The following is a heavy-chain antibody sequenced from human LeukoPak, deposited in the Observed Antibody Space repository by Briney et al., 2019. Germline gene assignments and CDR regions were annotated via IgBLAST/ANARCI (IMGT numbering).Heavy chain of an antibody. CDR3: AREPPGY. CDR1: GGSVTSGNYY. CDR2: IYTNGGA. Sequence: SETLSLTCTVSGGSVTSGNYYWNWIRQPAGKGLEWIGRIYTNGGASYNPSLKSRVTISIDASKNQFSLKLSSVTAADTAVYYCAREPPGYWGRGILVTVSS. V-gene: IGHV4-61*02. J-gene: IGHJ4*02.